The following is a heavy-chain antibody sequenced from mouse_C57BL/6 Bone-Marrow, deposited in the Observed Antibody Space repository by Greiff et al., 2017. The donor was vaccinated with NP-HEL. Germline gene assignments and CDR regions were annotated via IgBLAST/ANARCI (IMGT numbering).Heavy chain of an antibody. V-gene: IGHV1-42*01. J-gene: IGHJ4*01. D-gene: IGHD1-1*01. CDR1: GYSFTGYY. CDR3: ARSGRTTVVATRAMDY. Sequence: EVQLQQSGPELVKPGASVKISCKASGYSFTGYYMNWVKQSPEKSLEWIGEINPSTGGTTYNQKFKAKATLTVDKSSSTAYMQLKSLTSEDSAVYYCARSGRTTVVATRAMDYWGQGTSVTVSS. CDR2: INPSTGGT.